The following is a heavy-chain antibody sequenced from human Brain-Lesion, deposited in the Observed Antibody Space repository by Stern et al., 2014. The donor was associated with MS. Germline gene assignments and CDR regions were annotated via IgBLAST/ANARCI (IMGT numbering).Heavy chain of an antibody. J-gene: IGHJ4*02. D-gene: IGHD6-6*01. CDR2: ISSSSSIT. CDR1: GFTLSSYG. V-gene: IGHV3-48*01. Sequence: EVQLVESGGGLVQPGGSLRLSCAASGFTLSSYGMNWVRQAPGKGLEWVSYISSSSSITNYADSVKGRFTISRDNAKNSLYLQVNSLRADDTAVYFCARGGAARPDYWGQGTLVTVSS. CDR3: ARGGAARPDY.